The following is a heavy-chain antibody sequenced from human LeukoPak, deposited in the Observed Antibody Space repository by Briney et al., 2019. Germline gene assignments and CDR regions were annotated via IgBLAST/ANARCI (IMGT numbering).Heavy chain of an antibody. Sequence: GGSLRLSCAASGFTFSTYAMSWVRQAPGKGLEWVSTIDVGTSTTFYADSVKGRFAIFRDSSKNTVYLQMNGLRADDTAVYFCARTGQFDSWGQGTLVTVSS. CDR1: GFTFSTYA. J-gene: IGHJ4*02. D-gene: IGHD3/OR15-3a*01. V-gene: IGHV3-23*01. CDR2: IDVGTSTT. CDR3: ARTGQFDS.